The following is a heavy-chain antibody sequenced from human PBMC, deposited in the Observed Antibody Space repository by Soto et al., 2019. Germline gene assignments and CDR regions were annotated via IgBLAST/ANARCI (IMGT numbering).Heavy chain of an antibody. Sequence: SETLSLTCTVSGGSITSGDNYWSWIRQPPGKGLEWIGYIYYSGHTYYNPSLKSRLTISVDTSKNQFSLKLSSVTAADTAVYYCARNPLDGWGPPTLVSWGPGALVTVSS. CDR2: IYYSGHT. CDR3: ARNPLDGWGPPTLVS. D-gene: IGHD3-10*01. V-gene: IGHV4-30-4*01. CDR1: GGSITSGDNY. J-gene: IGHJ4*02.